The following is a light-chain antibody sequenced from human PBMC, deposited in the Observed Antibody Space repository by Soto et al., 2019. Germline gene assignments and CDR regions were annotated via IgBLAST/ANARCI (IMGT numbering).Light chain of an antibody. CDR1: QGISSW. CDR3: QQRSSWPPT. V-gene: IGKV3-11*01. Sequence: TQSPSSLSASVGDRFTITCRASQGISSWLGWYQQRPGQAPRLLIYDASNRATGVPARFSGSGSGTDFTLTISSLEPEDFAVYYCQQRSSWPPTFGQGTRLEIK. CDR2: DAS. J-gene: IGKJ5*01.